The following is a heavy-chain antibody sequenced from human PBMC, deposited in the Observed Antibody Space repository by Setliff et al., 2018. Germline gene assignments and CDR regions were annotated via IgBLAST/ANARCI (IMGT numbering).Heavy chain of an antibody. CDR2: INHSGST. V-gene: IGHV4-34*01. CDR1: GGSLSGYY. D-gene: IGHD2-2*02. J-gene: IGHJ3*02. CDR3: ASAEYLHAFDI. Sequence: SETLSLTCAVYGGSLSGYYWSWIRQTPVKGLEWIGEINHSGSTNYNPSLKSRVTISVDTSKNQFSLKLSSVTAADTAVYYCASAEYLHAFDIWGQGTMVTVSS.